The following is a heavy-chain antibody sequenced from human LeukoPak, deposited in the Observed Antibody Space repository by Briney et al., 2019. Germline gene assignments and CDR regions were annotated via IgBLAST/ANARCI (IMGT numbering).Heavy chain of an antibody. CDR3: AKGNYGIFIAYSLNCPRGGFDH. V-gene: IGHV4-59*01. CDR1: GVYITLYY. J-gene: IGHJ4*02. Sequence: PSETLSLTCTVSGVYITLYYWTWVRQSPKKGLEWIGDISNSGSNYNPSLSSRLTISTDTSKNHFSLRLTSVSAADTAVDYCAKGNYGIFIAYSLNCPRGGFDHCGQGILVTVSS. CDR2: ISNSGS. D-gene: IGHD3-9*01.